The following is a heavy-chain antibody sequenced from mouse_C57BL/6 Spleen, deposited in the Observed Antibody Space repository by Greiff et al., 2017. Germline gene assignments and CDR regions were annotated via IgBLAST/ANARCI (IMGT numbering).Heavy chain of an antibody. D-gene: IGHD1-1*01. CDR1: GFNIQDYY. V-gene: IGHV14-1*01. CDR2: IDPEDGDT. J-gene: IGHJ2*01. CDR3: TTYGLYYFDY. Sequence: VQLQQSGAELVRPGASVKLSCTASGFNIQDYYMHWVKQRPEQGLEWIGRIDPEDGDTEYAPKFQGKATMTADPSSNTAYLRLSSLTSEDTAVYYCTTYGLYYFDYWGQGTTLTVSS.